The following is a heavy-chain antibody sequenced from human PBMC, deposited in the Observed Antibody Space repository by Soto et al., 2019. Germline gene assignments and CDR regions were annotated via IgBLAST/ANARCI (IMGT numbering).Heavy chain of an antibody. CDR3: ARQNYYSGMDV. V-gene: IGHV1-18*01. Sequence: ASVKVSCKASGYTFTSYFITWVRQAPGQGLEWMGWISAHNGNTNYAQMLQGGVTMTTDTSTATAYMEMTSLRSDDTAVYYCARQNYYSGMDVWGQGTTVTVSS. CDR2: ISAHNGNT. J-gene: IGHJ6*02. CDR1: GYTFTSYF.